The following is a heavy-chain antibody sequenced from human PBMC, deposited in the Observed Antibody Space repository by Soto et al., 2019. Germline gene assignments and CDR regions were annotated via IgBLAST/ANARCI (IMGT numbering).Heavy chain of an antibody. D-gene: IGHD2-15*01. CDR2: ISYDGSNK. J-gene: IGHJ4*02. CDR3: AKVGGSGGFDY. V-gene: IGHV3-30*18. Sequence: PGGSLRLSCAASGFTFSSYGMHWVRQAPGKGLEWVAVISYDGSNKYYADSVKGRFTISRDNSKNTLYLQMNSLRAEDTAVYYCAKVGGSGGFDYWGQGTLVTVSS. CDR1: GFTFSSYG.